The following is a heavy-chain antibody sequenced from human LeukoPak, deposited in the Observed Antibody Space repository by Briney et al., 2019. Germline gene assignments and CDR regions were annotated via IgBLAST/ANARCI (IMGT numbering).Heavy chain of an antibody. D-gene: IGHD4-23*01. J-gene: IGHJ4*02. V-gene: IGHV4-34*01. CDR2: INHSGIT. Sequence: SETLSLTCGVYGGSFSGYYWSWIRQPPGKGLEWIGEINHSGITDYNPSLKSRVTISVDTSKNQFSLKLSSVTAADTAVYYCARVGGNSDYWGQGTLVTVSS. CDR1: GGSFSGYY. CDR3: ARVGGNSDY.